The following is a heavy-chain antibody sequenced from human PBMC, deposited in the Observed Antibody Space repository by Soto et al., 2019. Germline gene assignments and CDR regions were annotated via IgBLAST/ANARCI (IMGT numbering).Heavy chain of an antibody. J-gene: IGHJ4*02. CDR2: IYYSGST. CDR1: GGSISSGGYY. CDR3: AREEGWRQKIDY. Sequence: QVQLQESGPGLVKPSQTLSLTCTVSGGSISSGGYYWSWIRQHPGKGLEWIGYIYYSGSTYYNPSPKSRVTISVDTSKNQSSLKLSAVTAADTAVYYCAREEGWRQKIDYWGQGTLVTVSS. V-gene: IGHV4-31*03. D-gene: IGHD5-18*01.